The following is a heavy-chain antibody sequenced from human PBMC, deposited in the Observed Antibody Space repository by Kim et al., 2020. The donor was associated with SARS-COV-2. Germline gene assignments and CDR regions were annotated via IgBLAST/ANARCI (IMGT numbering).Heavy chain of an antibody. CDR2: IKQDGSEK. CDR3: ARDGWGSSWHLPVYYYYYGMDV. D-gene: IGHD6-13*01. Sequence: GGSLRLSCAASGFTFSSYWMSWVRQAPGKGLEWVANIKQDGSEKYYVDSVKGRFTISRDNAKNSLYLQMNSLRAEDTAVYYCARDGWGSSWHLPVYYYYYGMDVWGQGTTVTVSS. V-gene: IGHV3-7*01. CDR1: GFTFSSYW. J-gene: IGHJ6*02.